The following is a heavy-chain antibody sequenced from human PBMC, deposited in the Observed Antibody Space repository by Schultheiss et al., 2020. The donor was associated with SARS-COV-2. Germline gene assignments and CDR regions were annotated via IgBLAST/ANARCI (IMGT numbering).Heavy chain of an antibody. J-gene: IGHJ4*02. CDR1: GFTFSNAW. V-gene: IGHV3-15*01. Sequence: GGSLRLSCAASGFTFSNAWMSWVRQAPGKGLEWVGRIKSKTDGGTTDYAAPVKGRFTISRDDSKNTLYLQMNSLRTEDTAVYYCARDMGLPDTYYDFWSGYYNAGYFDYWGQGTLVTVSS. CDR3: ARDMGLPDTYYDFWSGYYNAGYFDY. D-gene: IGHD3-3*01. CDR2: IKSKTDGGTT.